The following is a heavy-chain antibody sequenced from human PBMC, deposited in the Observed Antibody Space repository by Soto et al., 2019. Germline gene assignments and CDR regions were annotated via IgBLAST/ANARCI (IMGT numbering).Heavy chain of an antibody. CDR3: ARDSYYYDSSGRDLGY. J-gene: IGHJ4*02. V-gene: IGHV1-18*04. CDR2: ISAYNGNT. CDR1: GYTFTSYG. D-gene: IGHD3-22*01. Sequence: ASVKVSCKASGYTFTSYGISWVRQAPGQGLEWMGWISAYNGNTNYAQKLQGRVTMTTDTSTSTAYMELRSLRSDDTAVYYCARDSYYYDSSGRDLGYWVQGTLVPVSS.